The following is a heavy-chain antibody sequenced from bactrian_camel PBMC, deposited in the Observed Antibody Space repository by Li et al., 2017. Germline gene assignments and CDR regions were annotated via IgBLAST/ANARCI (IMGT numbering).Heavy chain of an antibody. CDR2: IWPGDTRK. D-gene: IGHD5*01. J-gene: IGHJ4*01. CDR3: ATAQGYIDPWFPRANYNY. CDR1: GLTPSGYC. Sequence: HVQLVESGGGSVQAGGTLTLSCATHGLTPSGYCMGWFRQAPGKEREGVAAIWPGDTRKYYADSVKGRFTISQDHPKNTVYLQMNNLKPEDTAMYYCATAQGYIDPWFPRANYNYWGQGTQVTVSS. V-gene: IGHV3-3*01.